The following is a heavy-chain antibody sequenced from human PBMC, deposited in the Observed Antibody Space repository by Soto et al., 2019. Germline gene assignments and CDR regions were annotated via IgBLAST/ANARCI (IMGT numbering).Heavy chain of an antibody. CDR2: ISYDGRNK. J-gene: IGHJ4*02. D-gene: IGHD3-3*01. Sequence: QVQLVESGGGVVQPGRSLRLSCAASGFTFSSYGMHWVRQAPGKGLEWVALISYDGRNKYYADSVKGRFTISRDNSKNRLYLQMNCLRAEDTAVYYCAKELSGSHPLDYWGQGTLVTVSS. CDR1: GFTFSSYG. V-gene: IGHV3-30*18. CDR3: AKELSGSHPLDY.